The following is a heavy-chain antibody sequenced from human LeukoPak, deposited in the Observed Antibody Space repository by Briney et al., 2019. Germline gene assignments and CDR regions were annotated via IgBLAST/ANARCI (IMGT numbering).Heavy chain of an antibody. D-gene: IGHD3-9*01. CDR3: ARVLRYFDWLSPGDWFDP. Sequence: SETLSLTCTVSGGSISSYYWSWIRQPPGKGLEWIGYIYYSGSTNYNPSLKSRVTISVDTSKNQFSLKLSSVTAADTAVYYCARVLRYFDWLSPGDWFDPWGQGTLVTVSS. CDR2: IYYSGST. J-gene: IGHJ5*02. CDR1: GGSISSYY. V-gene: IGHV4-59*08.